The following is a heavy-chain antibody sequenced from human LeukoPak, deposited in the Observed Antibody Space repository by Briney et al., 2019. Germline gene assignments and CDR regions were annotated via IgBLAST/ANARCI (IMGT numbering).Heavy chain of an antibody. CDR2: IWYDGSNK. V-gene: IGHV3-33*01. J-gene: IGHJ4*02. CDR1: GFTFSSYG. Sequence: GGSLRLSCAASGFTFSSYGMHWVRQAPGKGLEWVAVIWYDGSNKYYADSVKGRFTISRDNFKNTLYLQMNSLRAEDTAVYYCARDPEVRGVINYFDYWGQGTLVTVSS. CDR3: ARDPEVRGVINYFDY. D-gene: IGHD3-10*01.